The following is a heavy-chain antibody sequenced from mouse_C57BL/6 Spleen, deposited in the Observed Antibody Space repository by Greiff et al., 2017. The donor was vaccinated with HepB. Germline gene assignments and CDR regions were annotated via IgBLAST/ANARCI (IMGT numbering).Heavy chain of an antibody. D-gene: IGHD4-1*01. CDR1: GYTFTSYT. J-gene: IGHJ4*01. V-gene: IGHV1-4*01. CDR2: INPSSGYT. CDR3: ARANWDEGYAMDY. Sequence: VKLQESGAELARPGASVKMSCKASGYTFTSYTMHWVKQRPGQGLEWIGYINPSSGYTKYNQKFKDKATLTADKSSSTAYMQLSSLTSEDSAVYYCARANWDEGYAMDYWGQGTSVTVSS.